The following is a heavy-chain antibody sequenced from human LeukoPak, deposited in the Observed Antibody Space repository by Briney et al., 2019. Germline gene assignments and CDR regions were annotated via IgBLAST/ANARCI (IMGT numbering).Heavy chain of an antibody. D-gene: IGHD6-19*01. CDR1: GFTFSSYS. CDR2: ISSSSSYK. CDR3: ARKYSSGWNNWFDP. V-gene: IGHV3-21*01. Sequence: PGGSLRLSCAASGFTFSSYSMNWVRQAPGKGLEWVSLISSSSSYKYYADSVKGRFTISRDNAKNSLYLQMNSLRAEDTAVYYCARKYSSGWNNWFDPWGQGTLVTVSS. J-gene: IGHJ5*02.